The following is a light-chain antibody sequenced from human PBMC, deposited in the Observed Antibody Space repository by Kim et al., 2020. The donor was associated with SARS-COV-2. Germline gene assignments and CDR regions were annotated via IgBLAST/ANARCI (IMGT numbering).Light chain of an antibody. CDR3: QQYNTWPLT. CDR2: GAS. Sequence: PGQRGTLSCWASQSIGSDLAWYQLIPGQAPRLLIYGASSRAAGIPARFSGSGSGTGFTLTISTLQSEDSAVYYCQQYNTWPLTFGGGTKVDIK. J-gene: IGKJ4*01. V-gene: IGKV3-15*01. CDR1: QSIGSD.